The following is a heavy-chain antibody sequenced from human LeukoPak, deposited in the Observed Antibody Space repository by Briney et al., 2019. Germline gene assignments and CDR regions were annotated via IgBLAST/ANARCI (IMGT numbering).Heavy chain of an antibody. Sequence: SETLSLTCTVSGGSISGSSYYWGWIRQPPGKGLEWIGSIYYSGSTYYNPSLKSRVTISVDTSKNQFSLKLSSVTAADTDVYYCARLKGLEMPDWGQGTLVTVSS. CDR1: GGSISGSSYY. D-gene: IGHD1-1*01. J-gene: IGHJ4*02. CDR2: IYYSGST. V-gene: IGHV4-39*01. CDR3: ARLKGLEMPD.